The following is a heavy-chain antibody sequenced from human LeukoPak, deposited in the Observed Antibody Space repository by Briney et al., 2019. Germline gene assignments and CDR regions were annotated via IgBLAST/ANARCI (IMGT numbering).Heavy chain of an antibody. CDR1: GFTFSSYA. D-gene: IGHD6-13*01. CDR3: AKDRPTIAAPRYFDY. Sequence: GGSLRLSCAASGFTFSSYAMHWVRQAPGKGLEWVAVISYDGSNKYYADSVKGRFTISRDNSKNTLYLQMNSLRAEDTAVYYCAKDRPTIAAPRYFDYWGQGTLVTVSS. J-gene: IGHJ4*02. V-gene: IGHV3-30*04. CDR2: ISYDGSNK.